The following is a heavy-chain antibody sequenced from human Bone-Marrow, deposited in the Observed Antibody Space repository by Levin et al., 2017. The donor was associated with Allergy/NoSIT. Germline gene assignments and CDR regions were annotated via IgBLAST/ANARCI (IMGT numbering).Heavy chain of an antibody. CDR2: TSGGAAGT. J-gene: IGHJ3*01. CDR3: AKSRCSGFYSSPPDAFDF. D-gene: IGHD3-22*01. V-gene: IGHV3-23*01. CDR1: GFSFGSYG. Sequence: GGSLRLSCAASGFSFGSYGMSWVRQAPGKGLEWVSGLSGSGEWVSGTSGGAAGTYYADSVKGRFTISRDNSNKMVYLQMNTLRVEDTAIYYCAKSRCSGFYSSPPDAFDFWGQGTMVTVSA.